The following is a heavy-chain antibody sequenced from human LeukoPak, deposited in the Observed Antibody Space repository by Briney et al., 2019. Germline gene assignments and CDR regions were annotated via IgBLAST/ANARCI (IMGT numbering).Heavy chain of an antibody. Sequence: PSQTLSLTCTVSGGSISSGSYYWSWIRQPAGKGLEWIGRIYTSGSTNYNPSLKSRVTISVDTSKNQFSLKLSSVTAADTAVYYCARATVVPAAPSDYWGQGTLVTVSS. D-gene: IGHD2-2*01. J-gene: IGHJ4*02. V-gene: IGHV4-61*02. CDR3: ARATVVPAAPSDY. CDR1: GGSISSGSYY. CDR2: IYTSGST.